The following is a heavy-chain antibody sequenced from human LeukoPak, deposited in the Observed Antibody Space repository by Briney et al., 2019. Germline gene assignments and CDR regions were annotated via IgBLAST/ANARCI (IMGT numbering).Heavy chain of an antibody. J-gene: IGHJ4*02. CDR2: IYYSGST. CDR3: ARDQSGVRSYGWNYFDY. V-gene: IGHV4-59*01. Sequence: PSETLSLTCTVSGGSISSYYWSWIRQPPGKGLEWIGYIYYSGSTNYNPSLKSRVTISVDTSKNQFSLKLSSVTAADTAVYYCARDQSGVRSYGWNYFDYWAREPWSPSPQ. D-gene: IGHD3-16*02. CDR1: GGSISSYY.